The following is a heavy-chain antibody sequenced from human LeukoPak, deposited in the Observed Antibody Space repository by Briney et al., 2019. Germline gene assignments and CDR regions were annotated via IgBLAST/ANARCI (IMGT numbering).Heavy chain of an antibody. D-gene: IGHD3-22*01. CDR2: IYYSGST. J-gene: IGHJ5*02. CDR1: GGSISSSSYY. Sequence: PSETLSLTCTVSGGSISSSSYYWGWIRQPPGKGLEWIGSIYYSGSTYYNPSLKSRVTISVDTSKNQFSLKLSSVTAADTAVYYCARGPDSSGYYFSWGQGTLVTVSS. CDR3: ARGPDSSGYYFS. V-gene: IGHV4-39*07.